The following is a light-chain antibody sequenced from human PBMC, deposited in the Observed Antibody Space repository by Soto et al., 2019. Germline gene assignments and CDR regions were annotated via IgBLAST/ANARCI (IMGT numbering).Light chain of an antibody. CDR3: AAWDDSLNGFNWV. V-gene: IGLV1-44*01. Sequence: QSVLTQPPSASGTPGQRVTISCSGSSSNIGSNTVNWYQQLPGTAPKLLIYSNNQRPSGVPDRFSGSKSGTSASLAISGLQSEDEADYYCAAWDDSLNGFNWVFRGGTKLTVL. CDR2: SNN. CDR1: SSNIGSNT. J-gene: IGLJ3*02.